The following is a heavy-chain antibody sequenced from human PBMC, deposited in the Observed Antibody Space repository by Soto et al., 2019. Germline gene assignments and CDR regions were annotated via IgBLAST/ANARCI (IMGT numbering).Heavy chain of an antibody. Sequence: QLQLQESGPGLVKPSETLSLTCTVSGGSISTSYYWGWIRQPPGKGLEWIGTLYYSEDTFYNPSLKSRVTISADTSRTQFSLKLTSATATDTAVYYCARSNRGWYDAFDIWGPGTVVTVSS. CDR1: GGSISTSYY. V-gene: IGHV4-39*01. D-gene: IGHD6-19*01. CDR2: LYYSEDT. J-gene: IGHJ3*02. CDR3: ARSNRGWYDAFDI.